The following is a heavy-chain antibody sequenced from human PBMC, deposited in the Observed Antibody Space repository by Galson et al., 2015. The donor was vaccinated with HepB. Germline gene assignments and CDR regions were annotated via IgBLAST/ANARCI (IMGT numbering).Heavy chain of an antibody. CDR2: ISYDGSNK. Sequence: SLRLSCAASGFTFSSYGMHWVRQAPGKGLEWVAVISYDGSNKYYGDSVKGRFTISRDNSKNTLYLQMNSLRAEDTAVYYCATPLGFTVTAEDYWGQGTLVTVSS. D-gene: IGHD4-11*01. V-gene: IGHV3-30*03. J-gene: IGHJ4*02. CDR1: GFTFSSYG. CDR3: ATPLGFTVTAEDY.